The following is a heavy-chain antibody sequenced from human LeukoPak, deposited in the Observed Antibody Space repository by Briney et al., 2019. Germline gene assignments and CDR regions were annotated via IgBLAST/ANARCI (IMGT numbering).Heavy chain of an antibody. D-gene: IGHD3-3*01. CDR1: GGTFSSYA. Sequence: SVKVSCKASGGTFSSYAISWVRQAPGQGLEWMGRIIPILGIANYAQKFQGRVTITADKSTSTAYMELSSLRSEDTAVYYCARDNRHYDFWSGYYFLQGHGMDVWGQGTTVTVSS. CDR3: ARDNRHYDFWSGYYFLQGHGMDV. V-gene: IGHV1-69*04. J-gene: IGHJ6*02. CDR2: IIPILGIA.